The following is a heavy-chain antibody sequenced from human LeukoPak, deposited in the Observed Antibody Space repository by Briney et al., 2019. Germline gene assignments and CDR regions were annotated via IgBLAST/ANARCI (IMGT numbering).Heavy chain of an antibody. Sequence: GGSLRLSCAASGFSFSGYGMHWVRQVPGKGLEWVAFIRYDGITKFYIDTVKGRFAISRDNSKNTLSLQMNSLRTEDTAVYYCAALHTGTFVDYWGQGTLVTVSS. D-gene: IGHD4-17*01. J-gene: IGHJ4*02. CDR2: IRYDGITK. CDR3: AALHTGTFVDY. V-gene: IGHV3-30*02. CDR1: GFSFSGYG.